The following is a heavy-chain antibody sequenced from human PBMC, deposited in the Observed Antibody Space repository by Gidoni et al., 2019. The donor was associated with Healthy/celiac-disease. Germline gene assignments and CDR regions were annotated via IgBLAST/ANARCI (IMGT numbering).Heavy chain of an antibody. CDR2: ISSSSSYI. D-gene: IGHD2-15*01. V-gene: IGHV3-21*01. Sequence: EVQLVESGGGLVKPGGSLRPSCPASGSTFSSYSRNWVRQAPGKGLGWVSSISSSSSYIYYADSVKGRFTISRDNAKNSLYLQMNSLRAEDTAVYYCARDPSARGDCSGGSCDGNPWGQGTLVTVSS. CDR3: ARDPSARGDCSGGSCDGNP. CDR1: GSTFSSYS. J-gene: IGHJ5*02.